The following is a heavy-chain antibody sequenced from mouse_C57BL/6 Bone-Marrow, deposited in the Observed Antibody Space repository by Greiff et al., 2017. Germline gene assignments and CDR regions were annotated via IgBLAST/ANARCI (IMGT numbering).Heavy chain of an antibody. Sequence: VQLQQSGAELVRPGALVKLSCTASGFNIKDDHMHWVKQRPEQGLEWIGWIDPENGDTEYASKFQGKATITADTSSNTAYLQLSSLTSEDTAVYYCTIYYYGSWFAYWGQGTLVTVSA. CDR1: GFNIKDDH. D-gene: IGHD1-1*01. CDR3: TIYYYGSWFAY. CDR2: IDPENGDT. J-gene: IGHJ3*01. V-gene: IGHV14-4*01.